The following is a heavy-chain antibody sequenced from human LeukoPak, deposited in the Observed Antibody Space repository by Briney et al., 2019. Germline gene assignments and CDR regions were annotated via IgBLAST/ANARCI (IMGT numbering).Heavy chain of an antibody. CDR3: AREMASGWAPTKPFDY. D-gene: IGHD6-19*01. V-gene: IGHV4-39*07. CDR1: GGSISSNSYY. Sequence: SETLSLTCTVSGGSISSNSYYWGWIRQPPGKGLEWIGSIYYSGSTFYNPSLKSRVTISVDTSKNQFSLKLSSVTAADTAVYYCAREMASGWAPTKPFDYWGQGTLVTVSS. CDR2: IYYSGST. J-gene: IGHJ4*02.